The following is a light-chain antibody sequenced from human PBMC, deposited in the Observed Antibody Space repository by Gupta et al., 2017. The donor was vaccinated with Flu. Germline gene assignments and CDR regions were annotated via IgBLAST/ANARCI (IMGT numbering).Light chain of an antibody. CDR1: SSNIGAGYD. CDR2: GNR. J-gene: IGLJ2*01. Sequence: QSVLTQPPSVSLAPGQRVTISCTGSSSNIGAGYDVLWYQQLPGTAPKLLIYGNRTRPSGVPDRFSGSKSGTSASLAITGLQAEDEADYYCQSYDSSLSGSVVFGGGTKLTVL. V-gene: IGLV1-40*01. CDR3: QSYDSSLSGSVV.